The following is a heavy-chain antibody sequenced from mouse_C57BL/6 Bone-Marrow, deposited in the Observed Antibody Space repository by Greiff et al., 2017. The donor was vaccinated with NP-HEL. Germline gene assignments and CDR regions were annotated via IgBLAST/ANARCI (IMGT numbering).Heavy chain of an antibody. CDR1: GFTFSSYG. D-gene: IGHD4-1*01. J-gene: IGHJ1*03. CDR2: ISSGGSYT. Sequence: EVQLVESGGDLVKPGGSLKLSCAASGFTFSSYGMSWVRQTPDKRLEWVATISSGGSYTYYPDSVKGRFTISRDNAKNTLYLQMSSLKSEDTAMYYCARLTGKDWYFDVWGTGTTVTVSS. V-gene: IGHV5-6*01. CDR3: ARLTGKDWYFDV.